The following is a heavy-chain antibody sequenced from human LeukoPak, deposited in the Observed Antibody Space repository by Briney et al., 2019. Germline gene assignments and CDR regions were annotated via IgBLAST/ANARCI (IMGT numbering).Heavy chain of an antibody. D-gene: IGHD1-26*01. CDR1: GGSFSGYY. V-gene: IGHV4-34*01. CDR2: INHSGST. J-gene: IGHJ4*02. CDR3: ARGQVGSTPKYDFDY. Sequence: SETLSLTCAVYGGSFSGYYWSWIRQPPGKGLEWIGEINHSGSTNYNPSLKSRVTISVDTSKNQFSLKLSSVTAADTAVYYCARGQVGSTPKYDFDYWGQGTLVTVSS.